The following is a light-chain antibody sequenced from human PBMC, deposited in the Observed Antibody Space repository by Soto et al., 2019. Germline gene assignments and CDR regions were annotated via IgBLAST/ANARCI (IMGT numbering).Light chain of an antibody. V-gene: IGKV3-20*01. Sequence: ESVLTQSPGTLSLSPGERATLSCRASQSVSSSYLAWYQQKPGQAPRLLIYGASSRATGIPDRFSGSGSGTDFTLTISRLEPEDFAVYYCQQYVSSLRTFGQGTKV. CDR3: QQYVSSLRT. J-gene: IGKJ1*01. CDR1: QSVSSSY. CDR2: GAS.